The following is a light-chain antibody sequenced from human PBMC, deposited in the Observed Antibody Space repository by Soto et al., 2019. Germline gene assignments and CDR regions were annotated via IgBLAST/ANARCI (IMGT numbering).Light chain of an antibody. Sequence: QSALTQPASXXGSXXXXXTISCTGTSSDVGGYNYVSWYQQHPGKAPKLMIYDVSNRPSGVSNRFSGSKSGNTASLTISGLQAEDEADYYCSSYTSSRTRVFGTGTKVTVL. CDR2: DVS. J-gene: IGLJ1*01. V-gene: IGLV2-14*01. CDR3: SSYTSSRTRV. CDR1: SSDVGGYNY.